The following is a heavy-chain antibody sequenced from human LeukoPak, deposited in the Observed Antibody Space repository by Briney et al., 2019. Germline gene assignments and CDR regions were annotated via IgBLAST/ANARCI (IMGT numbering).Heavy chain of an antibody. CDR2: ISPSGGST. D-gene: IGHD3-3*01. CDR3: ARSTSAATAQRFDY. V-gene: IGHV1-46*01. J-gene: IGHJ4*02. Sequence: ASVKVSCKASGYTFTSYYMHWVRQAPGQGLEWMGIISPSGGSTSYAQKFQGRVTMTRDTSPSTFYMELSSLRSEDTAVYYCARSTSAATAQRFDYWGQGTLVTVSS. CDR1: GYTFTSYY.